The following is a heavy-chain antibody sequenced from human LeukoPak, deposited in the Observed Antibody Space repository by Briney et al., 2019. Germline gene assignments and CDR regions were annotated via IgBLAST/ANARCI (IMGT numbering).Heavy chain of an antibody. CDR1: EFTFSNYV. CDR3: ARSGGLQKFDF. V-gene: IGHV3-23*01. J-gene: IGHJ4*02. CDR2: IRQSGDIT. D-gene: IGHD4-11*01. Sequence: GGSLRLSCAAPEFTFSNYVMNWVRQAPGKGLEWVSSIRQSGDITYYADSVKGRFTISRDTSKNTLYLQMNSLRAEDTAVYYCARSGGLQKFDFWGQGTLVTVSS.